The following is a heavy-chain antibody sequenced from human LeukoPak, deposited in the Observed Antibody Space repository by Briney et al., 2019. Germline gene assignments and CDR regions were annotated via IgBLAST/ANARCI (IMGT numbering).Heavy chain of an antibody. V-gene: IGHV1-69*13. D-gene: IGHD1-26*01. CDR1: GGTFSSYA. CDR3: AKVAKGGATSFFFDSAFRAHFDY. CDR2: IIPIFGTA. J-gene: IGHJ4*02. Sequence: SVKVSCKASGGTFSSYAISWVRQAPGQGLEWMGGIIPIFGTANYAQKFQGRVTITADESTSTAYMELSSLRAEDTAVYYCAKVAKGGATSFFFDSAFRAHFDYWGQGTLVTVSS.